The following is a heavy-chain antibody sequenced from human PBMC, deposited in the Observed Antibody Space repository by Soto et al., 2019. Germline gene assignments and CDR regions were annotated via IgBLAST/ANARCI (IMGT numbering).Heavy chain of an antibody. CDR2: ITASGEKL. CDR1: GFSLISYA. J-gene: IGHJ4*02. D-gene: IGHD2-2*01. Sequence: PWGSLRLSCAASGFSLISYAMTFFRHAPVKGLEWVSGITASGEKLYYADSVKGRFTVSRDNSKNTLYLQMHSLRADDTAVYYCARDCSSSSCSVWAYWGQGTLVTVSS. V-gene: IGHV3-23*01. CDR3: ARDCSSSSCSVWAY.